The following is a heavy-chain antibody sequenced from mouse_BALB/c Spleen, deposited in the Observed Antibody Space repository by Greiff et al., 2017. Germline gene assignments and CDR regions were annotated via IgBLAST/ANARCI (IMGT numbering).Heavy chain of an antibody. CDR1: GFTFSSFG. V-gene: IGHV5-17*02. CDR3: ARSRVYYYAMDY. CDR2: ISSGSSTI. J-gene: IGHJ4*01. Sequence: EVQRVESGGGLVQPGGSRKLSCAASGFTFSSFGMHWVRQAPEKGLEWVAYISSGSSTIYYADTVKGRFTISRDNPKNTLFLQMTSLRSEDTAMYYCARSRVYYYAMDYWGQGTSVTVSS.